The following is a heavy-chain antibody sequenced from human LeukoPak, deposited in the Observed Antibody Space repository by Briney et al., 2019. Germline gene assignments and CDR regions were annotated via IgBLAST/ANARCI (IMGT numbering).Heavy chain of an antibody. CDR2: ISAYNGNT. CDR1: GYTFTSYG. Sequence: ASVKVSCKASGYTFTSYGISWVRQAPGQGLEWMGWISAYNGNTNYAQKLQGRVTMTTDTSTSTAYMELRSLRSDDTAVYYCARDPRAYCGGDCYSEGENAFDIWGQGTMVTVSS. D-gene: IGHD2-21*01. V-gene: IGHV1-18*01. J-gene: IGHJ3*02. CDR3: ARDPRAYCGGDCYSEGENAFDI.